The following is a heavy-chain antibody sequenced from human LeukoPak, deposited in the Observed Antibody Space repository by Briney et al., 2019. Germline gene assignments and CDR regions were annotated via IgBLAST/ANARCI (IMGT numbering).Heavy chain of an antibody. CDR2: INHSGST. CDR3: ARGGYSYGYVYYYMDV. J-gene: IGHJ6*03. CDR1: GGSSSGYY. V-gene: IGHV4-34*01. Sequence: PSETLSLTCAVSGGSSSGYYRSWVRQPPGKGLEWIGEINHSGSTNYNPSLKSRVTIPVDTSKNQFSLKLSSVTAADTAVYYCARGGYSYGYVYYYMDVWGKGTTVTVSS. D-gene: IGHD5-18*01.